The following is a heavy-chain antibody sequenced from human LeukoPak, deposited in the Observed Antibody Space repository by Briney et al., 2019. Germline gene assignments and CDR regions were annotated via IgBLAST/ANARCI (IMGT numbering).Heavy chain of an antibody. CDR3: ARDLGTTGWHTFDY. V-gene: IGHV6-1*01. CDR2: TYYRSKWYN. J-gene: IGHJ4*02. CDR1: GDSVSSKNGA. D-gene: IGHD6-19*01. Sequence: SQTLSLTCAVSGDSVSSKNGAWNWIRQSPSRGLEWLGRTYYRSKWYNDYAESMEGRMTISQDTSKHQYSLHLNSVTPDDTAVYYCARDLGTTGWHTFDYWGQGTLVTVSS.